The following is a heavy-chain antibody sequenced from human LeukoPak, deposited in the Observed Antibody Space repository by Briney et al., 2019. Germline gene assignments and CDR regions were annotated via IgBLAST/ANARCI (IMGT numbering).Heavy chain of an antibody. CDR3: ATNYEWELPFDY. CDR2: IRYDGSNK. CDR1: GFTFSSYG. V-gene: IGHV3-30*02. J-gene: IGHJ4*02. Sequence: GRSLRLSCAASGFTFSSYGMHWVRQAPGKGLEWVAFIRYDGSNKYYADSVKGRFTISRDNSKNTLYLQMNSLRAEDTAVYYCATNYEWELPFDYWGQGTLVTVSS. D-gene: IGHD1-26*01.